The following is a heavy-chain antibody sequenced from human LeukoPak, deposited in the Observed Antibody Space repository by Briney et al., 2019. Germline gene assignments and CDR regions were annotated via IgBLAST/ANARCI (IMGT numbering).Heavy chain of an antibody. CDR1: GFTFSSYA. CDR3: AKAPPPYCSGGSCFDAFDI. J-gene: IGHJ3*02. Sequence: GGSLRLSCAASGFTFSSYAMSWVRQAPGKGLEWVSAISHSAYTTYYADSVKGRFTISSDNSKNTLYLQMSSLRAEDTAVYYCAKAPPPYCSGGSCFDAFDIWGQGTMVTVSS. D-gene: IGHD2-15*01. V-gene: IGHV3-23*01. CDR2: ISHSAYTT.